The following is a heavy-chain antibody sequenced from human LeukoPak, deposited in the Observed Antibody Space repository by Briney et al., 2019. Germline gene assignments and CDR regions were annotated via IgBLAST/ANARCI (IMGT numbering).Heavy chain of an antibody. CDR2: IYYSGST. CDR3: ARLHYYYYMDV. CDR1: GGSISSGSYY. V-gene: IGHV4-39*01. Sequence: SETLSLTCTVYGGSISSGSYYWGWIRQPPGKGLEWIGSIYYSGSTYYNPSLKSRVTISVDTSKNQFSLKLSSVTAADTAVYYCARLHYYYYMDVWVKGTTVTVSS. J-gene: IGHJ6*03.